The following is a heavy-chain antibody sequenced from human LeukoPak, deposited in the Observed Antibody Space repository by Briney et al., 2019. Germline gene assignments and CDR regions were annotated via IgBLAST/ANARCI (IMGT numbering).Heavy chain of an antibody. CDR1: GFTFSNYA. Sequence: PGGSLRLSCAASGFTFSNYAMSWVRQAPGKGLEWVSYISSSGSTIYYADSVKGRFTISRDNAKNSLYLQMNSLRAEDTAVYYCARVSGWYHYYYYMDVWGKGTTVTVSS. J-gene: IGHJ6*03. V-gene: IGHV3-48*04. D-gene: IGHD6-19*01. CDR2: ISSSGSTI. CDR3: ARVSGWYHYYYYMDV.